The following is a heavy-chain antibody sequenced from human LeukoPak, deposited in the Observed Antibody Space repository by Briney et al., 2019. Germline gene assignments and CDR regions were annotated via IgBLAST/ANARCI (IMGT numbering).Heavy chain of an antibody. D-gene: IGHD3-9*01. V-gene: IGHV3-23*01. CDR3: AKGESYYDILTGYSSGWYFDY. J-gene: IGHJ4*02. Sequence: PGGSLRLSCAASGFTFSSYAMSWVRQAPGKGLEWVSAISGSGGSTYYADSVKGRFTISRDNSKNTLYLQMNSPRAEDTAVYYCAKGESYYDILTGYSSGWYFDYWGQGTLVTVSS. CDR1: GFTFSSYA. CDR2: ISGSGGST.